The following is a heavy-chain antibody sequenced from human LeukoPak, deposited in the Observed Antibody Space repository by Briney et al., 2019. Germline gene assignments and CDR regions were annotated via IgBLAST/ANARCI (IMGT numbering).Heavy chain of an antibody. CDR2: INPSGGST. Sequence: ASVKVSCKASGYTFTSYYMHWVRQAPGQGLEWMGMINPSGGSTSYAQKFQGRVTMTRDTSTSTVYMELSSLRSEDTAVYYCAREVGITMVRGASYGMDVWGQGTTVTVSS. CDR1: GYTFTSYY. CDR3: AREVGITMVRGASYGMDV. V-gene: IGHV1-46*01. D-gene: IGHD3-10*01. J-gene: IGHJ6*02.